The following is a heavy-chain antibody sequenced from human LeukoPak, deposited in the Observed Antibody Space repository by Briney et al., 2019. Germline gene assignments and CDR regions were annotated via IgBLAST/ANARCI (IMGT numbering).Heavy chain of an antibody. D-gene: IGHD6-13*01. CDR3: ARPPYSSSWDPRWFDP. V-gene: IGHV3-11*06. Sequence: KPGGSLRLSCVASGFTFSDYYMSWIRQAPGKGLEWVSYISSSSDYTNYADSVRGRFTISRDNAKNSLYLQMNSLRAEDTAVYYCARPPYSSSWDPRWFDPWGQGTLITVSS. CDR2: ISSSSDYT. J-gene: IGHJ5*02. CDR1: GFTFSDYY.